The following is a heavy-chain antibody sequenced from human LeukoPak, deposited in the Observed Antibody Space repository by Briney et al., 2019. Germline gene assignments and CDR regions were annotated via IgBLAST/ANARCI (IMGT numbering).Heavy chain of an antibody. D-gene: IGHD1-26*01. CDR2: IRQDGGEK. V-gene: IGHV3-7*01. CDR1: GFTFGSYW. CDR3: ARVRSGSYSFDY. J-gene: IGHJ4*02. Sequence: QPGGSLRLSCAASGFTFGSYWMSWVRQVPGKRLEWLANIRQDGGEKHYVDSMKGRFTISRDNAKNSLFLQTNSLRAEDTAVYYCARVRSGSYSFDYWGRGILVTVAS.